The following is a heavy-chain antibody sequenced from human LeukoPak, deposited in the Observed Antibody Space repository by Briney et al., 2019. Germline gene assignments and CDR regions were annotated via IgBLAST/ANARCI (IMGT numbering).Heavy chain of an antibody. CDR2: ISAYNGNT. Sequence: ASVKVSCKASGYTFTGYYMHWVRQAPGQGLEWMGWISAYNGNTNYAQKLQGRVTMTTDTSTSTAYMELRSLRSDDTAVYYCARVPFNNWFDPWGQGTLVTVSS. CDR3: ARVPFNNWFDP. CDR1: GYTFTGYY. J-gene: IGHJ5*02. V-gene: IGHV1-18*04.